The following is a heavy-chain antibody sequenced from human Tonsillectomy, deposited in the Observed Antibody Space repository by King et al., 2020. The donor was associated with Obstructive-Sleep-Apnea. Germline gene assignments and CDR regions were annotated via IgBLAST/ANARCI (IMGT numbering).Heavy chain of an antibody. CDR1: GFTFGDYA. CDR3: SRDGSYGSGSLTNWFDP. CDR2: VRSKPFGGTT. D-gene: IGHD3-10*01. V-gene: IGHV3-49*03. J-gene: IGHJ5*02. Sequence: QLVQSGGGLVQPGRSLRLSCTGSGFTFGDYAMTWFRQAPGKGLEWVGFVRSKPFGGTTDYAASVKGRFAISRDDSKNIAYLQMDSLETEDTGLYFCSRDGSYGSGSLTNWFDPWGQGTLVTVS.